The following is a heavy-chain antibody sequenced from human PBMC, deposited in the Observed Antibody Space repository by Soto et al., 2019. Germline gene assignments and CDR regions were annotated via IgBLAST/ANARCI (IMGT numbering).Heavy chain of an antibody. J-gene: IGHJ4*02. D-gene: IGHD6-13*01. V-gene: IGHV4-39*01. CDR1: GGSISSSSYY. CDR2: IYYSGST. Sequence: PSETLSLTCTVSGGSISSSSYYWGWIRQPPGKGLEWIGSIYYSGSTYYNPSLKSRVTISVDTSKNQFSLKLSSVTAADTAVYYCASPKQQLVHFPFDYWGQGTLVTVSS. CDR3: ASPKQQLVHFPFDY.